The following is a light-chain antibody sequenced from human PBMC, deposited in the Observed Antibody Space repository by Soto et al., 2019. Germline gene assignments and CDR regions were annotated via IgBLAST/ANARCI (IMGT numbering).Light chain of an antibody. CDR3: QQYKKWPPLT. CDR1: QSVSSN. J-gene: IGKJ4*01. CDR2: GAS. V-gene: IGKV3-15*01. Sequence: EIVMTQSPATLSVSPGERATLSCRASQSVSSNLAWYQQKPGQAPRLLIYGASTRATGIPARFSGSGSGTELTLTISSLQSEDFAVYYCQQYKKWPPLTFGGGTKVEIK.